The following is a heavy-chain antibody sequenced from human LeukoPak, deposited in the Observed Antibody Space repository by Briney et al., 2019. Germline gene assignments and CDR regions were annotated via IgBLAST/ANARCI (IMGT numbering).Heavy chain of an antibody. CDR3: ARTTGYSSNWAFDY. D-gene: IGHD6-13*01. Sequence: ASVKVSCKASGYTFTTYGISWVRQAPGQGLEWMGWISAYSGDTNYAQNLQGRVTMTTDTSTSTAYMELRSLRSDDTAVYYCARTTGYSSNWAFDYWGQGTLATVSS. CDR2: ISAYSGDT. CDR1: GYTFTTYG. V-gene: IGHV1-18*01. J-gene: IGHJ4*02.